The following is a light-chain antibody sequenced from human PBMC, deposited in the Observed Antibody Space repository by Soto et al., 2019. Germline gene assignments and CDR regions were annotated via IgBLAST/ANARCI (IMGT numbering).Light chain of an antibody. CDR3: QQYGSSPT. CDR1: QSVSSSY. CDR2: GAS. V-gene: IGKV3-20*01. Sequence: EIVLTQSPGTLSLSPGERATLSCRASQSVSSSYLAWYQQKPGQAPRLLIYGASSKATGIPDRFSGSVSGTNITLTIRRLEPEDFAVYYCQQYGSSPTFGGGTKVQIK. J-gene: IGKJ4*01.